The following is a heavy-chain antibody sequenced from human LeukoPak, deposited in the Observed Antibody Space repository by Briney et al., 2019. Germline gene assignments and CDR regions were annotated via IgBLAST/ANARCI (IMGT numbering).Heavy chain of an antibody. J-gene: IGHJ4*03. CDR3: ARAGRGSSASYFDY. CDR2: IKLDGSEE. Sequence: GGSLRLSCAASGFIFGTYWMTWVRQAPGKGLEWVTNIKLDGSEENYVDSVKGRFTISRDNTKNSLYLQINSLTGDDTAVYYCARAGRGSSASYFDYWGQGTLVTVSS. D-gene: IGHD6-6*01. CDR1: GFIFGTYW. V-gene: IGHV3-7*01.